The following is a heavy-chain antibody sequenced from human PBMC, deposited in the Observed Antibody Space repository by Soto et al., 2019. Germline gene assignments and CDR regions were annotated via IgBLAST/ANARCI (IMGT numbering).Heavy chain of an antibody. J-gene: IGHJ6*02. V-gene: IGHV4-59*13. CDR2: IYYSGST. D-gene: IGHD6-13*01. Sequence: SETLSLTCTVSGGSISSYYWSWIRQPPGKGLEWIGYIYYSGSTNYNPSLKSRVTISVDTSKNQFSLKLSSVTAADTAVYYCARGTSIAAAGNYYCDGMDVWGQGTTLTVYS. CDR3: ARGTSIAAAGNYYCDGMDV. CDR1: GGSISSYY.